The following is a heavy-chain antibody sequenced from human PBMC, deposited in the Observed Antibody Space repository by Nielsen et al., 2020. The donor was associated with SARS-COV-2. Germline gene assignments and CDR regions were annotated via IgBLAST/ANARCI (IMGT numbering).Heavy chain of an antibody. D-gene: IGHD2-15*01. CDR3: AKDWTAIVVVPSGGVDY. J-gene: IGHJ4*02. Sequence: GESLKISCAASGFTLSTYGMHWVRQAPGKGLEWMAAISYDGSNKYYVDSVKGRFTISRDNSKNTLYLQMSSLREEDTAVYYCAKDWTAIVVVPSGGVDYWGQGTLVTVSS. V-gene: IGHV3-30*18. CDR1: GFTLSTYG. CDR2: ISYDGSNK.